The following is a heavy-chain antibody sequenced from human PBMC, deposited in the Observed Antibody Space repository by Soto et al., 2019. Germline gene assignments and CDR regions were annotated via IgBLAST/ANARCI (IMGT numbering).Heavy chain of an antibody. D-gene: IGHD4-4*01. CDR1: GFTFSDYY. CDR2: ISSSGSII. J-gene: IGHJ4*02. CDR3: ALAGYDRNYYAVTPLSAGHF. Sequence: QVQLVVSGGGLVKPGGSLRISCAASGFTFSDYYISWIRQAPGKGLECVSYISSSGSIIYYADSVKGRFTISRDNAKNSLYLQMNSLRAEDTAVYYCALAGYDRNYYAVTPLSAGHFWGQGTLVTVSS. V-gene: IGHV3-11*01.